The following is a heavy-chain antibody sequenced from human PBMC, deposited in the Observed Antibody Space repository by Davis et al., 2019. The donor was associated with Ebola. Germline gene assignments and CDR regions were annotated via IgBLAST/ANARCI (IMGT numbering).Heavy chain of an antibody. CDR1: GFTFSSYW. Sequence: PGGSLRLSCAASGFTFSSYWMHWVRQAPGKGLVWVSRINSDGSSTSYADSVKGRFTISRDNAKSSLYLQMNSLRDEDTAVYYCARPWYSGTYYDAYDIWGQGTMVAVSS. D-gene: IGHD1-26*01. J-gene: IGHJ3*02. CDR2: INSDGSST. V-gene: IGHV3-74*01. CDR3: ARPWYSGTYYDAYDI.